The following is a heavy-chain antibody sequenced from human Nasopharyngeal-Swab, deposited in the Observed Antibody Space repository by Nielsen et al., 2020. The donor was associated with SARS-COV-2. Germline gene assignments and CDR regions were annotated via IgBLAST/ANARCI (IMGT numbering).Heavy chain of an antibody. V-gene: IGHV3-23*01. CDR2: ISGSGSST. CDR1: GFTFSSYA. D-gene: IGHD6-13*01. Sequence: GESLKISCAASGFTFSSYAMSWVRQALGKGLEWVSTISGSGSSTYYADSVKGRFTISRDNSKNTLYLQMNRLRAEDTAVYYCAKGDSAAGSSSDYWGQGTLVTVSS. CDR3: AKGDSAAGSSSDY. J-gene: IGHJ4*02.